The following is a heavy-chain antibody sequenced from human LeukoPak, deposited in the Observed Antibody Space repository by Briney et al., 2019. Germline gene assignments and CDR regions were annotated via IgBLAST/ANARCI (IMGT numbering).Heavy chain of an antibody. V-gene: IGHV4-59*01. J-gene: IGHJ6*02. CDR1: GGSISSYY. CDR3: AGVYYDFWSGYFIDYYGMDV. D-gene: IGHD3-3*01. Sequence: SETLSLTCTVSGGSISSYYWSWIRQPPGKGLEWIGYIYYSGSTNYNPSLKSRVTISVDTSKNQFSLKLSSVTAADTAVYYCAGVYYDFWSGYFIDYYGMDVWGQGTTVTVSS. CDR2: IYYSGST.